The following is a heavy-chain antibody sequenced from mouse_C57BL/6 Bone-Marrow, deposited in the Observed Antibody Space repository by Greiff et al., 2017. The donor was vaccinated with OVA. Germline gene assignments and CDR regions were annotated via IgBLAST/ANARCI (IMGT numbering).Heavy chain of an antibody. Sequence: QVQLKQPGAELVKPGASVKLSCKASGYTFTSYWMQWVKQRPGQGLEWIGEIDPSDSYTNYNQKFKGKATLTVDTSSSTAYMQLSSLTSEDSAVYYCARGRDYGNYLLYWYFDVWGTGTTVTVSS. D-gene: IGHD2-1*01. V-gene: IGHV1-50*01. CDR3: ARGRDYGNYLLYWYFDV. J-gene: IGHJ1*03. CDR1: GYTFTSYW. CDR2: IDPSDSYT.